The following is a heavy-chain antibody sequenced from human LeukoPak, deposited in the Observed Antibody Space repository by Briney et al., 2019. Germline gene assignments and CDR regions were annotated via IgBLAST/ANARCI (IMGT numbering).Heavy chain of an antibody. CDR2: INHSGST. D-gene: IGHD1-26*01. V-gene: IGHV4-34*01. CDR3: ARLVGATGSDAFDI. J-gene: IGHJ3*02. CDR1: GGSFSGYY. Sequence: SETLSLTCAVYGGSFSGYYWSWIRQPPGKGLEWIGEINHSGSTNYNPSLKSRVTISVDTSKNQFSLKLSSVTAADTAVYCCARLVGATGSDAFDIWGQGTMVTVSS.